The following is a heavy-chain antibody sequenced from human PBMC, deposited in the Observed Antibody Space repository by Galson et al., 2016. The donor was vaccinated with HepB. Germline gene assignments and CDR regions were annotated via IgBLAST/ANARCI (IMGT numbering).Heavy chain of an antibody. V-gene: IGHV3-23*01. CDR2: ISGSSGIT. CDR1: GSTLNDHA. CDR3: ARSFGRTSSLFVDS. J-gene: IGHJ4*02. D-gene: IGHD3-3*01. Sequence: SLRLSCAASGSTLNDHAMSWVRQATGTGLEWVSGISGSSGITFYADSVEGRFIISRDTSKNILYLHMNSLRVEDTAMYFCARSFGRTSSLFVDSWGQGTLVTVSS.